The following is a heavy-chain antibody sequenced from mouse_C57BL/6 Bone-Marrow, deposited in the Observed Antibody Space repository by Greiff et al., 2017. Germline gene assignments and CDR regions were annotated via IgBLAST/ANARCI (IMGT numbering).Heavy chain of an antibody. CDR2: IYPGSGST. V-gene: IGHV1-55*01. CDR1: GYTFTSYW. Sequence: QVQLQQPGAELVKPGASVKMSCKASGYTFTSYWITWVKQRPGQGLEWIGDIYPGSGSTNYNEKFKSKATLTVDTSSSTAYMQLSSLTSEDSAVXYCARNDYSSYDFDYWGQGTTLTVSS. D-gene: IGHD2-4*01. CDR3: ARNDYSSYDFDY. J-gene: IGHJ2*01.